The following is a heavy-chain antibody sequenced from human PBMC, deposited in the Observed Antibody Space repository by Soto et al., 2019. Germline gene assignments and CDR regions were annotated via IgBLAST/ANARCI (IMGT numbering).Heavy chain of an antibody. J-gene: IGHJ3*02. Sequence: PGGSLRLSCAASGFSFSRHWMHWVRQPPGKGLVWVSRINGNGSTTSDADFVKGRVTISRDNAKNTLYLQMNSLGDEDTAAYYCVRALAGSRNGFDIWGQGTVVTVSS. CDR3: VRALAGSRNGFDI. CDR2: INGNGSTT. V-gene: IGHV3-74*01. CDR1: GFSFSRHW. D-gene: IGHD6-19*01.